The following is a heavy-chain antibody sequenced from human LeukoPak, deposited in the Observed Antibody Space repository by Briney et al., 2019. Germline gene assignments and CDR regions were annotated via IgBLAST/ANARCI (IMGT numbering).Heavy chain of an antibody. Sequence: SVTVSLIYAVCGESFRGYYWRWIREPRARGREWIGDITHCGSTNYSPYVKSRVSISVDTSKNQFSLKLSSVTAADTAVYYCARGKGYCSSTSCYNWFDPWGQGTLVTVSS. CDR1: GESFRGYY. V-gene: IGHV4-34*01. CDR3: ARGKGYCSSTSCYNWFDP. J-gene: IGHJ5*02. CDR2: ITHCGST. D-gene: IGHD2-2*01.